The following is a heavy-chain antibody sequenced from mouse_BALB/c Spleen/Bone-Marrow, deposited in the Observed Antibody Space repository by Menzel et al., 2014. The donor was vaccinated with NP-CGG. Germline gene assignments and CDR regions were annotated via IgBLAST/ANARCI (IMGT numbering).Heavy chain of an antibody. J-gene: IGHJ1*01. CDR2: IYPGDGDT. Sequence: VQLQQSGAELVRPGSSVKISCKASGYAFSSYWMNWVKQRPGQGLEWIGQIYPGDGDTNYNGKFKDKATLTADKSSSTAYMQLSSLTSEDSAVYFCARRVYGNYWYFDVWGAGTTVTVSS. V-gene: IGHV1-80*01. D-gene: IGHD2-1*01. CDR3: ARRVYGNYWYFDV. CDR1: GYAFSSYW.